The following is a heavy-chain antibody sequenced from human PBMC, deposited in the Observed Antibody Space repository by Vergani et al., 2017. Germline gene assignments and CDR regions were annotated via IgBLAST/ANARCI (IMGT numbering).Heavy chain of an antibody. Sequence: EVQLVQSGAEVKKPGESLKISCKGSGYSFTSYWIGWVRQMPGKGLEWMGIIYTGDSDTRYSPSFPGQVTISADKSISTAYLQWSSLKASDTAMYYCARRGXTMVRGVIDYYYYGMDVWGQGTTVTVSS. CDR1: GYSFTSYW. CDR2: IYTGDSDT. D-gene: IGHD3-10*01. CDR3: ARRGXTMVRGVIDYYYYGMDV. J-gene: IGHJ6*02. V-gene: IGHV5-51*01.